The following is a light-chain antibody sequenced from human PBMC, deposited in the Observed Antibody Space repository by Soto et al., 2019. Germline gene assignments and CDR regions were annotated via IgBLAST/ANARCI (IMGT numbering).Light chain of an antibody. CDR3: CSYVGSSTYV. CDR1: SSVVGTYNL. Sequence: QSVLTQPASVSGSPGQSITISCTGTSSVVGTYNLVSWYQQHPGKAPKLMVYEGTKRPSGVSNRFSGSKSGNTASLTISGLQAEDEADYYCCSYVGSSTYVFGTGTKGTVL. V-gene: IGLV2-23*01. CDR2: EGT. J-gene: IGLJ1*01.